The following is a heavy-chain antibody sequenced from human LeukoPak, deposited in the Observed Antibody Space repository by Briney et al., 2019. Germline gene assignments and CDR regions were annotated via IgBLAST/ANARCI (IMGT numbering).Heavy chain of an antibody. CDR3: ARGDYILAARGAGDYYYYYMDV. D-gene: IGHD6-13*01. CDR1: GGSISSSSYY. CDR2: ISRRGST. V-gene: IGHV4-39*07. J-gene: IGHJ6*03. Sequence: NPSETLSLTCTVSGGSISSSSYYWGWIRQPPGKGLEWSGRISRRGSTNYNPSLKSRVTIAVDTSKNQYSLKLSSVTAADTAVYYCARGDYILAARGAGDYYYYYMDVWGKGTTVTVSS.